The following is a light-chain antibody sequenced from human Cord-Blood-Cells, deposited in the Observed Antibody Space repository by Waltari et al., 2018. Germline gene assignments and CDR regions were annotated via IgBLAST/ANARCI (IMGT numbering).Light chain of an antibody. V-gene: IGKV1-33*01. CDR3: QQYDNRLCT. Sequence: DIQMTQSPSSLSASVGDRVTITCQASQDISNYLNWYQQKPGKAPKLLIYDASHLETGVPSMFSGSGSGTDVTFTISSLQPEDSATYYCQQYDNRLCTFGQGTKVEIK. J-gene: IGKJ1*01. CDR1: QDISNY. CDR2: DAS.